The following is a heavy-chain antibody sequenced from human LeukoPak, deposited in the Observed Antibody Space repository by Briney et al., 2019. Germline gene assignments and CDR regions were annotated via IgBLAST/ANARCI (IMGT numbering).Heavy chain of an antibody. D-gene: IGHD3/OR15-3a*01. CDR1: GGSFSGYY. Sequence: SETLSLTCAVYGGSFSGYYWSWIRRPPGKGLEWIGYIYYSGSTNYNPSLKSRVTISVDTSKNQFSLKLSSVTAADTAVYYCARQTGSGLFILPGGQGTLVTVSS. V-gene: IGHV4-59*01. CDR3: ARQTGSGLFILP. J-gene: IGHJ4*02. CDR2: IYYSGST.